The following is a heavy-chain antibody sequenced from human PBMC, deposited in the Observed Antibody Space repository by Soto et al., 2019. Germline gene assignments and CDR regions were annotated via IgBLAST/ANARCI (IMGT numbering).Heavy chain of an antibody. J-gene: IGHJ6*02. Sequence: PSETLSLTCTVSGGSISSGGYYWSWIRQHPGKGLEWIGYIYYSGSTYYNPSLKSRVTISVDTSKNQFSLKLSSVTAADTAVYYCAGYCSSTSCHAYYYYGMDVWGQGTTVTVSS. CDR1: GGSISSGGYY. V-gene: IGHV4-31*03. D-gene: IGHD2-2*03. CDR3: AGYCSSTSCHAYYYYGMDV. CDR2: IYYSGST.